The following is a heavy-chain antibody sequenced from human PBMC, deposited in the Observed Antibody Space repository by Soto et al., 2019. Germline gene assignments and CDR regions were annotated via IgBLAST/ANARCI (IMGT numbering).Heavy chain of an antibody. CDR3: ARKYQLLSNYYYYYMDV. CDR2: ISSSSSYI. Sequence: EVQLVESGGGLVKPGGSLRLSCAASGFTFSSYSMNWVRQAPGKGPEWVSSISSSSSYIYYADSVKGRFTISRDNAKNSLYLQMNSLRAEDTAVYYCARKYQLLSNYYYYYMDVWGKGTTVTVSS. V-gene: IGHV3-21*01. D-gene: IGHD2-2*01. CDR1: GFTFSSYS. J-gene: IGHJ6*03.